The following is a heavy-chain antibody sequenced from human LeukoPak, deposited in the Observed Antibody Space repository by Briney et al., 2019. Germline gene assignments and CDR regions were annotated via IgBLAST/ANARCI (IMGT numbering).Heavy chain of an antibody. CDR3: AKEWGHSSSWYEFDY. Sequence: GGSLRLSCAASGFTFSSYAMSWVRQAPGKGLEWVSAISGSGGSTYCADSVKGRFTISRDNSKNTLYLQMNSLRAEDTAVYYCAKEWGHSSSWYEFDYWGQGTLVTVSS. J-gene: IGHJ4*02. CDR1: GFTFSSYA. D-gene: IGHD6-13*01. V-gene: IGHV3-23*01. CDR2: ISGSGGST.